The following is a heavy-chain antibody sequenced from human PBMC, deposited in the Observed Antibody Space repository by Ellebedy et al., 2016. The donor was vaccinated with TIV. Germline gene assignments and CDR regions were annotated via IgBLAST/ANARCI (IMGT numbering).Heavy chain of an antibody. V-gene: IGHV3-23*01. CDR2: ISGSGGST. J-gene: IGHJ4*02. D-gene: IGHD4-11*01. CDR3: ANDRGMGLIPATTSFGDY. Sequence: PGGSLRLSCAASGFTFSSFALSWVRQAPGKGLEWVSSISGSGGSTFYADSVKGRFTISRDNSKNSLYLQMNSLRPEDTAVYYCANDRGMGLIPATTSFGDYWGQGTLVTVSA. CDR1: GFTFSSFA.